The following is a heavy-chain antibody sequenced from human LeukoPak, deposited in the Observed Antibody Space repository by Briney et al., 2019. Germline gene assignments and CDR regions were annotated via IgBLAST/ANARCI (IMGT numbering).Heavy chain of an antibody. J-gene: IGHJ4*02. CDR1: GYTFSEFF. Sequence: ASVKVSCKTPGYTFSEFFMHWVRQAPGQGLEWMGRINPKSGGTNFAQKFQGRVTVTRDTTNSVVYMELTSLTSDDTAVYSCARGRTTTDHWGQGTLVTVSS. V-gene: IGHV1-2*06. CDR2: INPKSGGT. D-gene: IGHD1-1*01. CDR3: ARGRTTTDH.